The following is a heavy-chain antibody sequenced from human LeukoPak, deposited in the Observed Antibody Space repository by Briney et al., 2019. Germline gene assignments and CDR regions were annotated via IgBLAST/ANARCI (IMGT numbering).Heavy chain of an antibody. J-gene: IGHJ4*02. D-gene: IGHD3-22*01. CDR2: IYHSGST. CDR1: GGSISSSNW. CDR3: ARLGGSSGYYPFDY. V-gene: IGHV4-4*02. Sequence: PSETLSLTCAVSGGSISSSNWWSWVRQPPGKGLEWIGEIYHSGSTNYNPSLKSRVTISVDKSKNQFSLKLSSVTAADTAVYYCARLGGSSGYYPFDYWGQGTLVTVSS.